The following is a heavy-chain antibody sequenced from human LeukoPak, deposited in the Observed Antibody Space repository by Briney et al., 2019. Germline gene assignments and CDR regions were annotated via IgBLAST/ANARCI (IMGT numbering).Heavy chain of an antibody. Sequence: PSETLSLTCAVYGGSFSGYYWSWIRQPPGKGLEWIGEINHSGSTNYNPSLKSRVTISVDTSKNQSSLKLSSVTAADTAVYYCARGRIYSYGWWSYFDYWGQGTLVTVSS. CDR3: ARGRIYSYGWWSYFDY. CDR1: GGSFSGYY. D-gene: IGHD5-18*01. J-gene: IGHJ4*02. CDR2: INHSGST. V-gene: IGHV4-34*01.